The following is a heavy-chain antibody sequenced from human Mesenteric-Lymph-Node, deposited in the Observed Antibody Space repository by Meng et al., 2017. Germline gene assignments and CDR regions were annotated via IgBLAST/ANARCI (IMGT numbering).Heavy chain of an antibody. CDR3: ARDPLNSSGWSWFDP. CDR2: ISAYNGNT. CDR1: GYTFTGYY. D-gene: IGHD6-19*01. V-gene: IGHV1-18*04. Sequence: ASVKVSCKASGYTFTGYYMHWVRQAPGQGLEWMGWISAYNGNTNYAQKLQGRVTMTTDTSTSTAYMELRSLRSDDTAVYYCARDPLNSSGWSWFDPWGQGTLVTVSS. J-gene: IGHJ5*02.